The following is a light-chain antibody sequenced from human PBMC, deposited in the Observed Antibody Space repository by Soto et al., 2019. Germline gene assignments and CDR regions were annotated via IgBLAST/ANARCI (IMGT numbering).Light chain of an antibody. CDR1: SSDVGGYNY. CDR3: SSYAGSSNV. CDR2: EVN. Sequence: QSVLTQPPSASGSPGQSVAISCTGTSSDVGGYNYVSWYQQHPGKAPKLMTYEVNKRPSGVPDRFSGSKSGNTASLTVSGLQAEDAAYYYCSSYAGSSNVFGTGTKVT. V-gene: IGLV2-8*01. J-gene: IGLJ1*01.